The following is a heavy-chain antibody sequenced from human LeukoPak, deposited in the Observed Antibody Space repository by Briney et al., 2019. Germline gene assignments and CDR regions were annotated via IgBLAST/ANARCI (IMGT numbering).Heavy chain of an antibody. CDR2: ISWNSGSI. J-gene: IGHJ3*02. D-gene: IGHD4-17*01. Sequence: PGRSLRLSCAASGFTFDDYAMHWVRQAPGKGLEWVSGISWNSGSIGYADSVKGRFTISRDNAKNSLYLQMNSLRAEDTALYYCAKDREWLATVTTYDAFDIWGQGTMVTVSS. V-gene: IGHV3-9*01. CDR1: GFTFDDYA. CDR3: AKDREWLATVTTYDAFDI.